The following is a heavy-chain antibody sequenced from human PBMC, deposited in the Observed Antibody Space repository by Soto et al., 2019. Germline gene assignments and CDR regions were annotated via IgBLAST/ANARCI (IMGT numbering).Heavy chain of an antibody. V-gene: IGHV3-23*01. J-gene: IGHJ3*02. CDR2: ISGRDGST. CDR3: AKGEEERFSEFGAFDI. Sequence: GGSLRLSCVASGFTFSSYAMSWVRQAPGKGLEWVSAISGRDGSTYYADSVKGRFTNSRENSKNTLYLQMNSLRAEDTAVYYCAKGEEERFSEFGAFDIWGQGTMVTVSS. CDR1: GFTFSSYA. D-gene: IGHD3-3*01.